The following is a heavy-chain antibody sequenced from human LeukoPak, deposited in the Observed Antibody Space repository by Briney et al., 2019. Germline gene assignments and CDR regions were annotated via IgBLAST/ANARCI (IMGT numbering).Heavy chain of an antibody. CDR1: GFTFSGYY. J-gene: IGHJ3*02. CDR3: ARDSSCGGDCPDDAFDI. Sequence: GGSLRLSCAASGFTFSGYYMSWIRQAPGKGLERVSYISSSGSTIYYADSVKGRFTISRDNAKNSLYLQMNSLRAEDTAVYYCARDSSCGGDCPDDAFDIWGQGTMVTVSS. CDR2: ISSSGSTI. D-gene: IGHD2-21*02. V-gene: IGHV3-11*01.